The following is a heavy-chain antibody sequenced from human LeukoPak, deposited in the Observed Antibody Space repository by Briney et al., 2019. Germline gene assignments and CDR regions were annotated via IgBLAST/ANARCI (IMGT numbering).Heavy chain of an antibody. Sequence: ASVKVSCKASGFTFTNSAVQWVRQARGQRLEWIGWIVVGGGNTNYAQKFQERVTITRDMSTSTAYMELSSLRSEDTAVYYCASYSGNSSDAFDIWGQGTMVTVSS. V-gene: IGHV1-58*01. D-gene: IGHD1-26*01. CDR2: IVVGGGNT. J-gene: IGHJ3*02. CDR3: ASYSGNSSDAFDI. CDR1: GFTFTNSA.